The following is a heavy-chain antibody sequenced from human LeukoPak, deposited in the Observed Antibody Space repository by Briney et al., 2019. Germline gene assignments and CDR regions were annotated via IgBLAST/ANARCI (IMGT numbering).Heavy chain of an antibody. Sequence: HSGGSLRLSCVGSGFSFYNYEMNWVRQSPGKGLEWISYISGSGDTIYYADSAKGRFTISRDNAKNTLYLQMNSLTVEDTAIYHCVRDICSGGLENYCFDFWGQGTLVTVSS. CDR1: GFSFYNYE. J-gene: IGHJ4*02. CDR3: VRDICSGGLENYCFDF. V-gene: IGHV3-48*03. D-gene: IGHD2-15*01. CDR2: ISGSGDTI.